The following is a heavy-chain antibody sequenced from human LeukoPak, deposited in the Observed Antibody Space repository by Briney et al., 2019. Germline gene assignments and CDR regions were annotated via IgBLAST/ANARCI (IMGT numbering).Heavy chain of an antibody. D-gene: IGHD4-11*01. CDR1: GGSFSGYY. J-gene: IGHJ4*02. CDR2: INHSGST. V-gene: IGHV4-34*01. CDR3: ARGLLQYDY. Sequence: SEILSLTCAVFGGSFSGYYWSWIRQPPGKGLEWIGEINHSGSTNYNPSLKSRVTISVDTSKDQFSLKLSSVTAADTAVYYCARGLLQYDYWGQGTLVTVSS.